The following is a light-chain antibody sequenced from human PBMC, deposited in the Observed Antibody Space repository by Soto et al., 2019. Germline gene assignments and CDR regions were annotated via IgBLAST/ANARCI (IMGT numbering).Light chain of an antibody. J-gene: IGKJ2*01. CDR2: DAS. Sequence: EIVLTQSPATLSLSPGERATLSCRASQSVSSSLAWYQQKPGQAPRLLIYDASNRATGIPVRFSGGGSGTDFTLTISSLEPEDFAVYYCQQRSNWYTFGQGTKLEIK. CDR1: QSVSSS. V-gene: IGKV3-11*01. CDR3: QQRSNWYT.